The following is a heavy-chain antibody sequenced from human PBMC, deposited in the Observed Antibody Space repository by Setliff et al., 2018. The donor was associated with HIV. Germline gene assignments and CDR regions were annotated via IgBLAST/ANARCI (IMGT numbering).Heavy chain of an antibody. D-gene: IGHD3-22*01. CDR1: PFIFSHYW. Sequence: LRLSCAVSPFIFSHYWMTWVRQAPGKGLEWVANIKQDGSETYYVDSVKGRFTISRDNGKNLLYLQMNSLRAEDTAVYYCAKSPSLSYSSGWYYFDYWGQGTLVTVSS. CDR3: AKSPSLSYSSGWYYFDY. CDR2: IKQDGSET. J-gene: IGHJ4*02. V-gene: IGHV3-7*03.